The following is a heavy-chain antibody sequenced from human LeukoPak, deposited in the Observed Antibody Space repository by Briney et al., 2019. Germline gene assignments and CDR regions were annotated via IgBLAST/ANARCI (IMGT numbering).Heavy chain of an antibody. J-gene: IGHJ4*02. CDR2: INYSGSI. Sequence: SETLSLTCAVYGGSFSGYYWSWIRQPPGKGLEWIGYINYSGSITYNPPLKSRVTISLDMSKNQFSLKLNSVTAADTAVYYCARGGHSYGSFRLYFDYWGQGTLVTVSS. CDR3: ARGGHSYGSFRLYFDY. D-gene: IGHD5-18*01. CDR1: GGSFSGYY. V-gene: IGHV4-34*11.